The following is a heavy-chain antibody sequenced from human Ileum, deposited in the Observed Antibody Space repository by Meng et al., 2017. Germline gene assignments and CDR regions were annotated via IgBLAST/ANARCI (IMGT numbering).Heavy chain of an antibody. D-gene: IGHD3-22*01. Sequence: SETLSLTCTVSGDSISSSRYYWGWIRQPPGKGLEWIGSIYYSGTTFYNPSLKSRVTISVDTSENQFSLKLSSVTAADTAVYYCAREVGARSGYLYWGQGTRVTVSS. V-gene: IGHV4-39*07. CDR2: IYYSGTT. CDR3: AREVGARSGYLY. J-gene: IGHJ4*02. CDR1: GDSISSSRYY.